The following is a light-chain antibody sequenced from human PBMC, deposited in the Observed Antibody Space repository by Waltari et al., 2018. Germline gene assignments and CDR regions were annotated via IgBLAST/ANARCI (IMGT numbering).Light chain of an antibody. CDR3: QQFNSYPHGYT. J-gene: IGKJ2*01. CDR2: DAS. CDR1: QGISSA. V-gene: IGKV1-13*02. Sequence: GDRVTITCRASQGISSALAWYQQKPGKAPKLLIYDASSLESGVPSRFSGSGSGTDFTLTISSLQPEDFATYYCQQFNSYPHGYTFGQGTKLEIK.